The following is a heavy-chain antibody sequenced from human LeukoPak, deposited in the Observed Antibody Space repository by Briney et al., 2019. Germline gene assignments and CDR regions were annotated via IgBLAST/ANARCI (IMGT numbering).Heavy chain of an antibody. J-gene: IGHJ4*02. V-gene: IGHV3-11*01. CDR3: AREMVAGTFDS. Sequence: GRSLRLSCVVSEFIVNDYYMSGVRQAPWQGLEWVADMGGSDSIVAYAAPVWCRFSISRDFAKNSLSLEMNRLRAEDPAVYSCAREMVAGTFDSWGQGALVTVSS. CDR1: EFIVNDYY. CDR2: MGGSDSIV. D-gene: IGHD6-19*01.